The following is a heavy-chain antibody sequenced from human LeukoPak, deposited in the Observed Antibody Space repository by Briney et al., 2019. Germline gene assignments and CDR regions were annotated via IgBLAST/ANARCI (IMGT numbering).Heavy chain of an antibody. D-gene: IGHD3-10*01. Sequence: PGGSLRLSCAASGFTVSSNYMSWVRQAPGKGLEWVLVIYSGGSTYYADSVKGRFTISRDNSKNTLYLQMNSLRAEDTAVYYCARDGSGSQRARGYWGQGTLVTVSS. CDR3: ARDGSGSQRARGY. V-gene: IGHV3-66*01. CDR2: IYSGGST. CDR1: GFTVSSNY. J-gene: IGHJ4*02.